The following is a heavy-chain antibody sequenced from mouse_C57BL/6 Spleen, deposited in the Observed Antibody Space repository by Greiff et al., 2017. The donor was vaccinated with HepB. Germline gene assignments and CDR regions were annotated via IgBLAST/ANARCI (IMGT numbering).Heavy chain of an antibody. CDR3: ARDRELDFDY. V-gene: IGHV5-4*01. J-gene: IGHJ2*01. CDR1: GFTFSSYA. Sequence: EVNVVESGGGLVKPGGSLKLSCAASGFTFSSYAMSWVRQTPEKRLEWVATISDGGSYTYYPDNVKGRFTISRDNAKNNLYLQMSHLKSEDTAMYYCARDRELDFDYWGQGTTLTVSS. D-gene: IGHD4-1*01. CDR2: ISDGGSYT.